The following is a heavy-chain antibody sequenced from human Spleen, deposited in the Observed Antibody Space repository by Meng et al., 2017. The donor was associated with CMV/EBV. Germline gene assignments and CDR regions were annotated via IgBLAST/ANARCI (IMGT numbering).Heavy chain of an antibody. V-gene: IGHV3-66*01. J-gene: IGHJ4*02. D-gene: IGHD6-19*01. CDR3: AKPKIAVAGPGVYYFDD. Sequence: EVQLVESGGGFVQPGGSLRRPCAASGFTVSSNYMSWVRQAPGKGLEWVSVIYSGGSTYYADSVKGRFTISRDNSKNTLYLQMNSLRAEDTAVYYCAKPKIAVAGPGVYYFDDWGQGALGTVDS. CDR1: GFTVSSNY. CDR2: IYSGGST.